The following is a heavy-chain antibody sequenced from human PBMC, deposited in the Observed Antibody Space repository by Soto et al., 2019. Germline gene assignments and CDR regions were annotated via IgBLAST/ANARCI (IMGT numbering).Heavy chain of an antibody. CDR2: ISLSGSTI. J-gene: IGHJ4*02. D-gene: IGHD3-3*02. V-gene: IGHV3-48*03. CDR1: GFAFSNYE. Sequence: EVQLVESGGGLVQPGGSLRLSCAASGFAFSNYEMNWVRQAPGKGLESVSYISLSGSTIYYADSVKGRFTISRDDAKNSLYLQMNSLRADDTAVYYCARESFSASPNFFDYWGQRTLVTVSS. CDR3: ARESFSASPNFFDY.